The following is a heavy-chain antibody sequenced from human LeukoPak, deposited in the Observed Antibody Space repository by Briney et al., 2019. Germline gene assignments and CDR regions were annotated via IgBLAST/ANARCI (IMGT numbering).Heavy chain of an antibody. CDR2: ISPYNGNT. V-gene: IGHV1-18*01. CDR1: GYTFTNYG. D-gene: IGHD4-17*01. CDR3: ARDTGTVTTPAAFDI. J-gene: IGHJ3*02. Sequence: ASVKVSCKTSGYTFTNYGISWVRQAPGQGLEWMGWISPYNGNTIYAQKLQGRVTVTTDTSTSTAYMELRSLRSDDTAVYYCARDTGTVTTPAAFDIWGQGTMVTVSS.